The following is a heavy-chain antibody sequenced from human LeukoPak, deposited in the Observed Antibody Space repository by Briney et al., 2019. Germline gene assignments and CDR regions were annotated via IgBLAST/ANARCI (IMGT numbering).Heavy chain of an antibody. D-gene: IGHD2-15*01. V-gene: IGHV4-59*01. CDR3: AAHYPGYCSGGSCYASY. J-gene: IGHJ4*02. CDR2: IYHSGST. Sequence: PSETLSLTCTVSGGSISSYYWSWIRQPPGKGLEWIGYIYHSGSTNYNRSLKSRVTISVETSKSQFSLKLTSVTAADTAVYFCAAHYPGYCSGGSCYASYWGQGTLVTFSS. CDR1: GGSISSYY.